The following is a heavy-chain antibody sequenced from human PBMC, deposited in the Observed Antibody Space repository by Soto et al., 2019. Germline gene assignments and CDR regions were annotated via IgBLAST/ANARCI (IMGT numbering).Heavy chain of an antibody. CDR1: GFTFSMYW. D-gene: IGHD1-1*01. CDR3: TRGPRSTSTGTGAF. J-gene: IGHJ4*02. V-gene: IGHV3-74*01. CDR2: INDDGSST. Sequence: GGSLRLSCAASGFTFSMYWMHWVRQVPGKGPEWVSRINDDGSSTNYADSVKGRFTISRDNAKNTLYLQMNDLRAEDTAIYYCTRGPRSTSTGTGAFWGQGTLVTVSS.